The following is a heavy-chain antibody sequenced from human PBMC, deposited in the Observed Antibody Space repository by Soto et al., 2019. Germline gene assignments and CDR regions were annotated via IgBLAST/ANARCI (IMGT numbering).Heavy chain of an antibody. CDR3: AREKAAASTGWLDP. V-gene: IGHV4-4*07. CDR1: GDSISSYF. CDR2: VHTSGST. Sequence: SETLSLTCTVSGDSISSYFWSWIRQPAGKGLEWIGRVHTSGSTTYNPSLKSRVTMSVDTSKSQFSLKLTSVTAADTAVYYCAREKAAASTGWLDPWGQGTLVTVSS. D-gene: IGHD6-25*01. J-gene: IGHJ5*02.